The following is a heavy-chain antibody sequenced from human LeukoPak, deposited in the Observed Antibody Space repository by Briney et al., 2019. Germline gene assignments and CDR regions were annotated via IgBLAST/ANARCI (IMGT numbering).Heavy chain of an antibody. D-gene: IGHD1-26*01. CDR3: ARQIVGATGLDY. J-gene: IGHJ4*02. V-gene: IGHV3-30*03. Sequence: GGSLRLSCAASGFIFSNSAMHWVRQAPGKGLEWVAVISYDGSNKYYADSVKGRFTISRDNSKNTLYLQMNSLRAEDTAVYYCARQIVGATGLDYWGQGTLVTVSS. CDR2: ISYDGSNK. CDR1: GFIFSNSA.